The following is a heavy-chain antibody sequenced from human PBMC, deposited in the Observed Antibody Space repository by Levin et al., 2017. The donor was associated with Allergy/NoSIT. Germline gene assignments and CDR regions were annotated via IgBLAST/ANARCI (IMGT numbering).Heavy chain of an antibody. Sequence: GESLKISCAASGFTFSRYWMSWVRQAPGKGLEWVANIRQDGREIYYVDSVKGRFTISRDNAKNSLYLQMNSLRAEDTAVYYCARDSGRYYYWGQGTLVTVSS. CDR1: GFTFSRYW. V-gene: IGHV3-7*04. CDR2: IRQDGREI. CDR3: ARDSGRYYY. D-gene: IGHD5-12*01. J-gene: IGHJ4*02.